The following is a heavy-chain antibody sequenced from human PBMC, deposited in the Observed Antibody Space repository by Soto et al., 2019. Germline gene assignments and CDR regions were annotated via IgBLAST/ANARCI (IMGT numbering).Heavy chain of an antibody. Sequence: GGSLRLSCAVSGFTVDDNAMHWVRQAPEKGLEWVSGINWKSDIGYADSVKGRLTICRDNAENSLYLQMNSLRAEDTALYYCAISQDRGGRTTFIYWGQGSQGTVSS. CDR1: GFTVDDNA. V-gene: IGHV3-9*01. D-gene: IGHD3-16*01. CDR3: AISQDRGGRTTFIY. CDR2: INWKSDI. J-gene: IGHJ4*02.